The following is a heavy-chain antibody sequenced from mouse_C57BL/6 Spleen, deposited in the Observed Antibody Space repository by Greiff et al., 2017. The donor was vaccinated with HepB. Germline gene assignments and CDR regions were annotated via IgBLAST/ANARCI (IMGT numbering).Heavy chain of an antibody. CDR3: ARWGYGIRTGFAY. CDR1: GYTFTSYW. D-gene: IGHD1-1*01. Sequence: QVQLQQPGAELVRPGTSVKLSCKASGYTFTSYWMHWVKQRPGQGLEWIGVIDPSDSYTNYNQKFKGKATLTVDTSSTTAYMQLSSLTSEDSAVYYCARWGYGIRTGFAYWGQGTLVTVSA. V-gene: IGHV1-59*01. CDR2: IDPSDSYT. J-gene: IGHJ3*01.